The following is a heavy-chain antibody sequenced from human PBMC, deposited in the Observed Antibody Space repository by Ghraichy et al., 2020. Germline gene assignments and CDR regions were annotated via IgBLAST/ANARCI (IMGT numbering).Heavy chain of an antibody. CDR1: GYTFTSYG. V-gene: IGHV1-18*01. CDR2: ISAYNGNT. CDR3: ARAPPMIVVVIPGTGGPYGMDV. Sequence: ASVKVSCKASGYTFTSYGISWVRQAPGQGLEWMGWISAYNGNTNYAQKLQDRVTMTTDTSTSTAYMELRSLRSDDTAVYYCARAPPMIVVVIPGTGGPYGMDVWGQGTTVTVSS. J-gene: IGHJ6*02. D-gene: IGHD3-22*01.